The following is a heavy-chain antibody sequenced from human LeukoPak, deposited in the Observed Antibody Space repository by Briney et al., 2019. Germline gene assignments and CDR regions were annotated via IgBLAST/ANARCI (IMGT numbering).Heavy chain of an antibody. CDR1: GFTFSSYA. D-gene: IGHD2-15*01. V-gene: IGHV3-23*01. CDR2: ISGSGGST. CDR3: ARGSKDIVVVVAATQGYAFDI. J-gene: IGHJ3*02. Sequence: SGGSLRLSCAASGFTFSSYAMSWVRQAPGKGLEWVSAISGSGGSTYYADSVKGRFTISRDNSKNTLYLQMNSLRAEDTAVYYCARGSKDIVVVVAATQGYAFDIWGQGTMVTVSS.